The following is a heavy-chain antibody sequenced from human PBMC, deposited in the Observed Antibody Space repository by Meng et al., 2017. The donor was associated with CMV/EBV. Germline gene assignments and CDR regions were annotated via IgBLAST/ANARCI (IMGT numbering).Heavy chain of an antibody. CDR1: GFTFRTSG. D-gene: IGHD3-10*01. CDR2: INSDGSST. CDR3: ARDGGQFGELSYGMDV. J-gene: IGHJ6*02. V-gene: IGHV3-74*01. Sequence: GESLKISCAASGFTFRTSGMNWVRQAPGKGLVWVSRINSDGSSTSYADSVKGRFTISRDNAKNTLYLQMNSLRAEDTAVYYCARDGGQFGELSYGMDVWGQGTTVTVSS.